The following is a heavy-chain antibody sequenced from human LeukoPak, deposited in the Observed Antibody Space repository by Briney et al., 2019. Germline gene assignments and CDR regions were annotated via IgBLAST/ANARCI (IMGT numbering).Heavy chain of an antibody. V-gene: IGHV3-23*01. D-gene: IGHD6-19*01. Sequence: GGSLRLSCAASGFTFRSYDMSWVRQAPGKGLDWVSQMSGSGGSTYYADSVKGRFTISRDNSKNTLYLQMNGPRAEDTAVYYCAKTRSSGWTRDAFDIWGRGTMVTVSS. CDR3: AKTRSSGWTRDAFDI. CDR1: GFTFRSYD. CDR2: MSGSGGST. J-gene: IGHJ3*02.